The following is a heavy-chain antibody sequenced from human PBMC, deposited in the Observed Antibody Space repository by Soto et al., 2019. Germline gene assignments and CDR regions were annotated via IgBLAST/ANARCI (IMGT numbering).Heavy chain of an antibody. CDR3: ASKVSSSLARTYYFDY. D-gene: IGHD6-13*01. J-gene: IGHJ4*02. Sequence: TSETLSLTCTVSGGSISSSSYYWGWIRQPPGKGLEWIGSIYYSGSTYYNPSLKSRVTISVDTSKNQFSLKLSSVTAADTAVYYCASKVSSSLARTYYFDYWGQGTLVTVSS. CDR2: IYYSGST. V-gene: IGHV4-39*01. CDR1: GGSISSSSYY.